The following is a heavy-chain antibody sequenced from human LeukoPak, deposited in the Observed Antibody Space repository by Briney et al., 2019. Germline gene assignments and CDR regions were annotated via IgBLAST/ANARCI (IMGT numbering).Heavy chain of an antibody. Sequence: SETLSLTCAVSGGSISSGGYSWSWIRQPPGKGLEWIGYIYHSGSTYYNPSLKSRVTISVDRSKNQFSLKLSSVTAADTAVYYCASRNDFSIDYWGQGTLVTVSS. D-gene: IGHD3-3*01. CDR1: GGSISSGGYS. V-gene: IGHV4-30-2*01. J-gene: IGHJ4*02. CDR2: IYHSGST. CDR3: ASRNDFSIDY.